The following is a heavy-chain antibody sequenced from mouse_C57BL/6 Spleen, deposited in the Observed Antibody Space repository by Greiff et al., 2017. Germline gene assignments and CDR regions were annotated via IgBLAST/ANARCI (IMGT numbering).Heavy chain of an antibody. Sequence: QVQLQQSGTELVEPGASVQLSCKASGYTFTSYWMHWVKQRPGQGLEWIGNINPSNGGTNYNEKFKSKATLTVDKSSSTAYMQLSSLTSEDSAVYYCARFYGSSSWFAYWGQGTLVTVSA. CDR2: INPSNGGT. CDR3: ARFYGSSSWFAY. CDR1: GYTFTSYW. D-gene: IGHD1-1*01. V-gene: IGHV1-53*01. J-gene: IGHJ3*01.